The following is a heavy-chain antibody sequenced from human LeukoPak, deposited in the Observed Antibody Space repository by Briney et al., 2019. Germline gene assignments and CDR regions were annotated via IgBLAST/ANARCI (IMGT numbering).Heavy chain of an antibody. CDR2: IYYSGRP. CDR3: ARGRFLEWSPLDY. D-gene: IGHD3-3*01. J-gene: IGHJ4*02. V-gene: IGHV4-30-4*08. Sequence: PSETLSLTCTVSGGSISSGDYYWSWIRLPPGKGLEWIGYIYYSGRPYYNPSLKSRVTISVDTSKNQFSLKLSSVTAADTAVYYCARGRFLEWSPLDYWGQGTLVTVSS. CDR1: GGSISSGDYY.